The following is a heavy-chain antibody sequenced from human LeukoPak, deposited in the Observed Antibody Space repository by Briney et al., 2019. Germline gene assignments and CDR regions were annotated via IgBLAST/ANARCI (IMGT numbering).Heavy chain of an antibody. CDR1: GGSISSYY. D-gene: IGHD6-13*01. Sequence: PSETLSLTCTVSGGSISSYYWSWIRQPPGKGLEWIGYIYYSGSTNYNPSLKSRVTISVDTSKNQFSLKLSSVTAADTAVYYCARGIAAACIGWFDPWGQGTLVAVSS. V-gene: IGHV4-59*01. J-gene: IGHJ5*02. CDR3: ARGIAAACIGWFDP. CDR2: IYYSGST.